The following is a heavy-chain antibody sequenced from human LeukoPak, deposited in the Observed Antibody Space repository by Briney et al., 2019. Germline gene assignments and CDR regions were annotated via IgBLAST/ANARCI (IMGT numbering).Heavy chain of an antibody. D-gene: IGHD6-19*01. CDR3: ARQPIEYSSGRSFDY. CDR2: IYFSGST. J-gene: IGHJ4*02. Sequence: SETLSLTCTVSGGSISSSSYYWGWIRQPPGKGLEWIGSIYFSGSTYYNPSLKSRVTISVDTSKNQFSLKLSSVTAADTAVYYCARQPIEYSSGRSFDYWGQGTLVTVSS. V-gene: IGHV4-39*01. CDR1: GGSISSSSYY.